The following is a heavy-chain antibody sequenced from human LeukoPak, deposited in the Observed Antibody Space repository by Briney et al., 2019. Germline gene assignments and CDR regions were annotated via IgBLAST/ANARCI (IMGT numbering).Heavy chain of an antibody. V-gene: IGHV4-59*08. D-gene: IGHD6-13*01. CDR2: IYYSGST. Sequence: SETLSLTCTVSGGSIGSYYWSWIRQPPGKGLEWIGYIYYSGSTNYNPSLKSRVTISVDTSKNKFSLKLSSVTAADTAVYYCARLPWAAGSYYFDYWGQGTLVTVSS. J-gene: IGHJ4*02. CDR3: ARLPWAAGSYYFDY. CDR1: GGSIGSYY.